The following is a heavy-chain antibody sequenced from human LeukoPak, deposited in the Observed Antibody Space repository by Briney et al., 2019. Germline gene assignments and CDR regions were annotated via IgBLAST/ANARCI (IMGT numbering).Heavy chain of an antibody. CDR3: AKHTLVDY. J-gene: IGHJ4*02. CDR2: ISGSGGFT. CDR1: GFTFSSYA. Sequence: GGSLRLSCAASGFTFSSYAMSWVRQAPGKGLEWVSAISGSGGFTYYAESVKGRFTISRDNSKSTLYLQVSSLRAEDTAVYYCAKHTLVDYWGQGTLVTVSS. V-gene: IGHV3-23*01.